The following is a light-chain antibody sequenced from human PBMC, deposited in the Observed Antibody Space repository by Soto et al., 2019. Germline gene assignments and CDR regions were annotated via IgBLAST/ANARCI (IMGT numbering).Light chain of an antibody. V-gene: IGKV1-33*01. J-gene: IGKJ3*01. CDR1: QDISNY. CDR3: QQYDNLPFT. CDR2: DAS. Sequence: DIQMTQSPSSLSASVRDRVTITCQASQDISNYLNWYQQKPGKAPKLLIYDASNLETGVPSRFSGSGSGTDFTFTISSPQPEDIATYYCQQYDNLPFTFGPGTKVDIK.